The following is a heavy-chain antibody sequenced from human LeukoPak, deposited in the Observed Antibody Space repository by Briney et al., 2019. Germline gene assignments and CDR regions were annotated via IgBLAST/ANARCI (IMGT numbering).Heavy chain of an antibody. CDR2: INPSGGST. J-gene: IGHJ3*02. V-gene: IGHV1-46*01. Sequence: ASVKVSCKASGYTFTIYYMHWVRQAPGQGLEWMGIINPSGGSTSYAQKFQGRVTMTRDMSTSTVYMELSSLRFEDTAVYYCAREIRVGATADDAFDIWGQGTMVTVSS. D-gene: IGHD1-26*01. CDR3: AREIRVGATADDAFDI. CDR1: GYTFTIYY.